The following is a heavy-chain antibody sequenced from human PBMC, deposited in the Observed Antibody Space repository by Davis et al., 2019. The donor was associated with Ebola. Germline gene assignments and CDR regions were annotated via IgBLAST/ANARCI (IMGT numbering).Heavy chain of an antibody. J-gene: IGHJ6*02. CDR2: INPNSGGT. CDR3: ARGGITMMVVPRDYYYGLDA. V-gene: IGHV1-2*06. Sequence: ASVKVSCKASGNTISTYTIDWVRQAPGQGLEWMGRINPNSGGTNYAQKFQGRVTMTRDTSISTAYMELSRLRSDDTAVYYCARGGITMMVVPRDYYYGLDAWGQGTTVTVSS. D-gene: IGHD3-22*01. CDR1: GNTISTYT.